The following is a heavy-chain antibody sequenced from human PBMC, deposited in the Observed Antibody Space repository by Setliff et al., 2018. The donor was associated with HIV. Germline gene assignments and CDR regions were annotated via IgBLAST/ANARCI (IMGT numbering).Heavy chain of an antibody. CDR3: VRGEFRATWSLFADQYFDF. CDR2: ISPYNGDT. J-gene: IGHJ4*02. V-gene: IGHV1-18*01. Sequence: ASVKVSCKASGYTFNTYGISWVRQAPGQGLEWMGWISPYNGDTRYAQSLQGRVTLTTDTSTNTAYMEMRTLRSDDTAVYYCVRGEFRATWSLFADQYFDFWGRGTLVTVSS. D-gene: IGHD5-12*01. CDR1: GYTFNTYG.